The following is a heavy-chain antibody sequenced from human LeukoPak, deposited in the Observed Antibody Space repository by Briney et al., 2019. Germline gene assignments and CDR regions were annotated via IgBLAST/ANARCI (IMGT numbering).Heavy chain of an antibody. CDR3: AIRGDDFDY. D-gene: IGHD3-10*01. Sequence: GGSLRLSCAASGFTFSNSWMTWVRQAPGKGLEWVANIKQDGSEKYYVDSVKGRFTISRDNAKNSLYLQMNSLRAEDTALYYCAIRGDDFDYWGQGTLVTVSS. CDR1: GFTFSNSW. CDR2: IKQDGSEK. J-gene: IGHJ4*02. V-gene: IGHV3-7*03.